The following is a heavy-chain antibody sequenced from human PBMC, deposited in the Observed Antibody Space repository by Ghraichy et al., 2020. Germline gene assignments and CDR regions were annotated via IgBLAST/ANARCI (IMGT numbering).Heavy chain of an antibody. CDR2: IYYSGST. V-gene: IGHV4-39*01. CDR1: GGSISSSSYF. Sequence: SETLSLICTVSGGSISSSSYFWGWIRQPPGKGLEWIGSIYYSGSTSYNPSLKSRVTISADMSKNQFSLKLISMTAADTAVYYCARLLGSRHNSGCYDYWGQGTLVTVSS. CDR3: ARLLGSRHNSGCYDY. D-gene: IGHD6-25*01. J-gene: IGHJ4*02.